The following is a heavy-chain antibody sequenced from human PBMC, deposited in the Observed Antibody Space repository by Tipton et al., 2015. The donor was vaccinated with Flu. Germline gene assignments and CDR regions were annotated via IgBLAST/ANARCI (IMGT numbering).Heavy chain of an antibody. CDR3: ARGPLPDSNWYNGMDV. V-gene: IGHV3-13*01. CDR2: ISSAGDT. D-gene: IGHD6-13*01. J-gene: IGHJ6*02. CDR1: GFTFASYD. Sequence: AVSGFTFASYDMHWVRQVSGKGLEWVSAISSAGDTYYLDSVKGRFTISRENGKNSLYLQMNSLGVGDTAVYFCARGPLPDSNWYNGMDVWGQGTTVTVSS.